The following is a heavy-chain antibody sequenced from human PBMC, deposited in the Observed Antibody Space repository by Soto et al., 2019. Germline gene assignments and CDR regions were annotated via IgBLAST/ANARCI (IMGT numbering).Heavy chain of an antibody. V-gene: IGHV1-24*01. Sequence: VASVKVSWKVSGHKVTELSIYWMRQSPGTGLECMGGFDPKDGLPVYAQNFEGRVTMTEDASTDTAYLEVENLRSEDTAVYFCATVVGLGRYYFDAWGQGSLVTVSS. CDR1: GHKVTELS. CDR2: FDPKDGLP. D-gene: IGHD2-15*01. CDR3: ATVVGLGRYYFDA. J-gene: IGHJ5*02.